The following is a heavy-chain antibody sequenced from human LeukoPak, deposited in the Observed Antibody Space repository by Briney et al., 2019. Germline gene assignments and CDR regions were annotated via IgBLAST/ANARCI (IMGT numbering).Heavy chain of an antibody. CDR1: GGSISSGSYY. Sequence: SETLSLTCTVSGGSISSGSYYWSWIRQPAGKGLEWIGRIYTSGSTNYNPSLKSRVTISVDTSKNQFSLKLSSVTAADTAVYYCAGLMDGNIDYWGQGTLVTVSS. CDR3: AGLMDGNIDY. V-gene: IGHV4-61*02. J-gene: IGHJ4*02. D-gene: IGHD1/OR15-1a*01. CDR2: IYTSGST.